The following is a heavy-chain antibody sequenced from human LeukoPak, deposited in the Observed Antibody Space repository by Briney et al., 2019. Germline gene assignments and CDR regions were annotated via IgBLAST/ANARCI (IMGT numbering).Heavy chain of an antibody. D-gene: IGHD3-10*01. CDR1: GYSISSGYY. Sequence: PSETLSLTCTVSGYSISSGYYWGWIRQPPGKGLEWIGYIYYSGSTNYNPSLKSRVTISVDTSKNQFSLKLSSVTAADTAVYYCARGPGVNDYWGQGTLVTVSS. J-gene: IGHJ4*02. CDR3: ARGPGVNDY. CDR2: IYYSGST. V-gene: IGHV4-61*01.